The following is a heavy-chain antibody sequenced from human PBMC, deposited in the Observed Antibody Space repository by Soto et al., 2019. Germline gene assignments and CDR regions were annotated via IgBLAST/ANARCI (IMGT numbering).Heavy chain of an antibody. Sequence: PSETLSLTCSVSGRSITSYYWSWVRQPPGKGLEWIGYIYDNGITSQNPSLKSRVTMSADTSKNQFTLKLTSVTGEDTDVYYCARTYDSNGYANEFDSWGQG. CDR1: GRSITSYY. J-gene: IGHJ4*02. D-gene: IGHD3-22*01. CDR3: ARTYDSNGYANEFDS. V-gene: IGHV4-59*12. CDR2: IYDNGIT.